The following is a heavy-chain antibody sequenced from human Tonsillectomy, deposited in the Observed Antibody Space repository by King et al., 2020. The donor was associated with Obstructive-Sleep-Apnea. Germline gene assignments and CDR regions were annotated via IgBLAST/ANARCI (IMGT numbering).Heavy chain of an antibody. Sequence: VQLVESGGGVVQPGRSLRLSCAASGFTFSSYAMHWVRQAPGKGLEWVAVISYDGSNKYYADSVKGRFTISRDNSKNTLYLQMNSLRAEDTAVYYCARDPTSRGRYYFDYWGQGTLVTVSS. D-gene: IGHD2-15*01. CDR3: ARDPTSRGRYYFDY. CDR2: ISYDGSNK. CDR1: GFTFSSYA. J-gene: IGHJ4*02. V-gene: IGHV3-30*04.